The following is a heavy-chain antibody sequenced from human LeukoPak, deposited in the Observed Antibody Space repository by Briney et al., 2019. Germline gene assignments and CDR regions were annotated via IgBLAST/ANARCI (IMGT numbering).Heavy chain of an antibody. CDR1: GYTFTTYY. CDR2: LNPSGGSA. D-gene: IGHD2-15*01. Sequence: GASVKVSCKASGYTFTTYYLHWVRQVPGQGLEWMGVLNPSGGSASYAQKFQGRVTMTRDTSTSTVYMELSSLRSEDSAIYYCARGDIDYWGQGTLVTVSS. V-gene: IGHV1-46*01. CDR3: ARGDIDY. J-gene: IGHJ4*02.